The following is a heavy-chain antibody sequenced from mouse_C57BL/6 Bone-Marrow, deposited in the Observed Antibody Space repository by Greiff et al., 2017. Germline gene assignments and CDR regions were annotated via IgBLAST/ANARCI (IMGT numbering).Heavy chain of an antibody. V-gene: IGHV1-69*01. CDR3: ARWGYYPDY. CDR1: GYTFTSYW. CDR2: IDPSDSYT. J-gene: IGHJ4*01. Sequence: QVQLQQPGAELVMPGASVKLSCKASGYTFTSYWMHWVKQRPGQGLEWIGEIDPSDSYTNYNQKFKGKSTLTVDKSSSTAYMQLSSLTSEDSAVYYCARWGYYPDYWGQGTSVTVSS. D-gene: IGHD2-3*01.